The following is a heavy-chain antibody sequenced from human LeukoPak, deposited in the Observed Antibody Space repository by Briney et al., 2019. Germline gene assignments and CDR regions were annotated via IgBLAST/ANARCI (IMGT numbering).Heavy chain of an antibody. Sequence: GGSLRLSCAASGFTFSDFWMHWVRQAPGKGLVWVSRINSGGTVTNYADSVKGRLTISRDNAKNTLYLQMNSLRAEDTAVYYCAKGSGALPHYFDYWGQGTLVTVSS. V-gene: IGHV3-74*01. D-gene: IGHD3-10*01. J-gene: IGHJ4*02. CDR1: GFTFSDFW. CDR3: AKGSGALPHYFDY. CDR2: INSGGTVT.